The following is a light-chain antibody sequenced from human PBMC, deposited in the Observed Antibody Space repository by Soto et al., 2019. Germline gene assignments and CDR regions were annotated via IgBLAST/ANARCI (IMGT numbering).Light chain of an antibody. Sequence: DIPMTQSPSTLSASVGDRVTITCRASQSISSWLAWYQQKPGKAPNLLIYKASSLESGVPSRFSGSRSGTEFTLTISSLQPDDFATYYCQQYNSYPYTFGQGTKLEIK. CDR3: QQYNSYPYT. CDR2: KAS. CDR1: QSISSW. J-gene: IGKJ2*01. V-gene: IGKV1-5*03.